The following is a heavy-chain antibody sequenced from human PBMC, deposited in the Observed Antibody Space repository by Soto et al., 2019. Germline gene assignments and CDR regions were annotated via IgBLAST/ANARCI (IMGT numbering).Heavy chain of an antibody. CDR3: ARDAFEIYYKFGLDV. Sequence: GGSLRLSCAAYGFSFSDYEMNWVRQTPGKGLEWLSYISSSGGTIKYADSVKGRITISRDNAKNSLYLQMHSLRADDTAVYYCARDAFEIYYKFGLDVWGQGTPVTVSS. D-gene: IGHD3-10*01. CDR1: GFSFSDYE. V-gene: IGHV3-48*03. J-gene: IGHJ6*02. CDR2: ISSSGGTI.